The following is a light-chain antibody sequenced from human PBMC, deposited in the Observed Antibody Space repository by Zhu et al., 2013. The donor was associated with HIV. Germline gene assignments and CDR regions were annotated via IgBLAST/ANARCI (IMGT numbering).Light chain of an antibody. V-gene: IGKV1-5*03. CDR2: KAS. CDR3: LQYNSYSVTYT. CDR1: QSIRTW. J-gene: IGKJ2*01. Sequence: DIQMTQSPSTLSASVGDTVTITCRASQSIRTWLAWYQQKPGKVPKLLIYKASTLENGVPSRFSGSGSGTTFTLTISSLQPDDFATYYCLQYNSYSVTYTFGLGTKLENK.